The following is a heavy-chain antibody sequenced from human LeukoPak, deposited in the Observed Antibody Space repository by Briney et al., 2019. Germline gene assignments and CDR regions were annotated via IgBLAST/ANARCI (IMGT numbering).Heavy chain of an antibody. J-gene: IGHJ3*01. CDR1: GGSISSYY. V-gene: IGHV4-59*01. CDR2: IYYSGST. Sequence: SETLSLTCPVSGGSISSYYWSWIRQPPGKGLEWIGYIYYSGSTNYNPSLTSRVTISVDTSKNQFSLKLSSVTAADTAVYYCARVERLTYPLWGQGTMVTVSS. CDR3: ARVERLTYPL. D-gene: IGHD2-21*01.